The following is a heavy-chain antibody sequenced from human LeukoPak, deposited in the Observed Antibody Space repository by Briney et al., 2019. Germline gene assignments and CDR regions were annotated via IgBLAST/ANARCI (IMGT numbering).Heavy chain of an antibody. CDR3: ARYLSPIKFDP. CDR1: GFTVSSNY. V-gene: IGHV3-53*01. CDR2: IYSGGST. Sequence: GGSLRLSCAASGFTVSSNYMSWVRQAPGKGLERVSVIYSGGSTYYADSVKGRFTISRDNSKNTLYLQMNSLRAEDTAVYYCARYLSPIKFDPWGQGTLVTVSS. J-gene: IGHJ5*02. D-gene: IGHD3-9*01.